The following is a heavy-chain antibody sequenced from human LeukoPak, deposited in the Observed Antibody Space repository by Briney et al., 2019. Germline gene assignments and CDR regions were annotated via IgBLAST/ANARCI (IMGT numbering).Heavy chain of an antibody. Sequence: KPGGSLRLSCAASGFTFSDYYMSWIRQAPGKGLEWVSYISSSGSTIYYADSVKGRFTISRDNAKNSLYLQMNSLRAEDTAVYYCARADVVVPAAMLVHYYGMDVWGQGTTVTVSS. CDR1: GFTFSDYY. CDR2: ISSSGSTI. CDR3: ARADVVVPAAMLVHYYGMDV. J-gene: IGHJ6*02. D-gene: IGHD2-2*01. V-gene: IGHV3-11*01.